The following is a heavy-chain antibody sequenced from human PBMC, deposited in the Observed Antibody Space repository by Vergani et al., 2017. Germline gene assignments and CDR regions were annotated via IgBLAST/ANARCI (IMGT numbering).Heavy chain of an antibody. Sequence: QVQLVQSGAEVKKPGSSVKVSCKASGGTFSSYAISWVRQAPGQGLEWMGRIIPILGIANYAQKFQGRVTITANKSTSTAYMELSNLRSEDTAVYYCAREGQQPQFDPWGQGTLVTVSS. CDR2: IIPILGIA. J-gene: IGHJ5*02. CDR1: GGTFSSYA. D-gene: IGHD6-13*01. V-gene: IGHV1-69*04. CDR3: AREGQQPQFDP.